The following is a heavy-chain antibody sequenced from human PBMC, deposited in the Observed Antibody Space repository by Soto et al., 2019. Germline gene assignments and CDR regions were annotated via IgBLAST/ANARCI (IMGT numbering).Heavy chain of an antibody. D-gene: IGHD4-17*01. CDR1: GFTFDDYA. J-gene: IGHJ4*02. CDR2: ISGDGGST. Sequence: GESLKISCAASGFTFDDYAMHWVRQAPGKGLEWVSLISGDGGSTYYADSVKGRFTISRDNSKNSLYLQMNSLRTEDTALYYCAKDMSGDDYGGNSAFDYWGQGTLVTVSS. CDR3: AKDMSGDDYGGNSAFDY. V-gene: IGHV3-43*02.